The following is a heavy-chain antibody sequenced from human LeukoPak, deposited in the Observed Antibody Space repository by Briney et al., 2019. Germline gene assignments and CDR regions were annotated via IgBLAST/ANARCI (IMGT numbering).Heavy chain of an antibody. J-gene: IGHJ4*02. D-gene: IGHD6-19*01. CDR3: ARDYSSGWYVY. CDR1: GYTFTDYY. Sequence: ASVNLSCTASGYTFTDYYMHWVRKAPGQGLERMGRINPYSGGTNYAQKFQGRVTMTRDTSISTAYMELSRLKSDDTAVYYCARDYSSGWYVYWGQGTLVTVSS. CDR2: INPYSGGT. V-gene: IGHV1-2*02.